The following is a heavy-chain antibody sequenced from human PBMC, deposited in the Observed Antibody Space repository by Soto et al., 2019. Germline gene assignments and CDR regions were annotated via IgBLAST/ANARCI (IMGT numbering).Heavy chain of an antibody. CDR1: GYTFTGYY. J-gene: IGHJ4*02. D-gene: IGHD6-19*01. Sequence: GASVKVSCKASGYTFTGYYMHWVRQAPGQGLEWMGWINPNSGGTNYAQKFQGWVTMTRDTSISTAYMELSRLRSDDTAVYYCARGMGIAVAGIDYWGQGTLVTVSS. V-gene: IGHV1-2*04. CDR2: INPNSGGT. CDR3: ARGMGIAVAGIDY.